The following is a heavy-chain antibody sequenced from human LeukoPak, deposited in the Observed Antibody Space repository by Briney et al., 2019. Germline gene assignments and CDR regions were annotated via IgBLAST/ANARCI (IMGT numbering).Heavy chain of an antibody. CDR3: ARGPPGDFWTYDYYYYGMDV. Sequence: GGSLRLSCAASGFPFSNYAMHWVRQDPGKGLEWVAVIWYDGSDKYYGESLKGRFTISRDNSKNTLYLQMNSLRAEDSAVYYCARGPPGDFWTYDYYYYGMDVWGQGTTVTVSS. CDR1: GFPFSNYA. J-gene: IGHJ6*02. V-gene: IGHV3-33*01. D-gene: IGHD3/OR15-3a*01. CDR2: IWYDGSDK.